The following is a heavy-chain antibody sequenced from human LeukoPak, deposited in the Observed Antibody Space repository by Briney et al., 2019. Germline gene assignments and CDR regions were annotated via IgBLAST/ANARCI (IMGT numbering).Heavy chain of an antibody. Sequence: SETLSLTCAVSGYSISSGSYYWGWIRQPPGTGLEWIGSIYYSGSTYYNPSLKSRVTISVDTSKNQFSLKLSSVTAADTAVYYCARLGRGGFDDAFDIWGQGTMVTVSS. J-gene: IGHJ3*02. CDR1: GYSISSGSYY. D-gene: IGHD3-16*01. V-gene: IGHV4-39*01. CDR3: ARLGRGGFDDAFDI. CDR2: IYYSGST.